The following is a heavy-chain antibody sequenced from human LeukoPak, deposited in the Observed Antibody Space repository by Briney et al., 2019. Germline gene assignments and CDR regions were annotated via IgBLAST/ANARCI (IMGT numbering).Heavy chain of an antibody. CDR3: AKDEALLLWFGELGY. D-gene: IGHD3-10*01. CDR1: GFTFSSYG. J-gene: IGHJ4*02. Sequence: GRCLRLSCAASGFTFSSYGMHWVRQAPGKGLECAAVISYDGSNKYYADSVKGRFTISRDNSKNTLYLQMNSLRAEDTAVYYCAKDEALLLWFGELGYWGQGTLVTVSS. V-gene: IGHV3-30*18. CDR2: ISYDGSNK.